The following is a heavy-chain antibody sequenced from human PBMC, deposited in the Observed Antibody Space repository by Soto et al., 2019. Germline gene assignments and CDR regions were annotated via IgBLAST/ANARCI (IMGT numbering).Heavy chain of an antibody. Sequence: QVQLVQSGAEVKKPGASVKVSCKASGYTFTSYAMHWVRQAPGQRLEWMGWINAGNGNTKYSQKFQGRVTITRDTXEXXAYVERRSLRSEDTAVYYCAGAKRFGELLYPPLGYWGQGTLVTVSS. CDR3: AGAKRFGELLYPPLGY. D-gene: IGHD3-10*01. V-gene: IGHV1-3*01. J-gene: IGHJ4*02. CDR2: INAGNGNT. CDR1: GYTFTSYA.